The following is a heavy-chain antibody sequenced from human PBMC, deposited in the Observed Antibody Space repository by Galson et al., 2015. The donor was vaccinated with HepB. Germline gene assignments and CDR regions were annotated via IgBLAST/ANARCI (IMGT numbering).Heavy chain of an antibody. J-gene: IGHJ6*02. CDR3: ARDPYGSGKYYYGMDV. CDR1: GYTFTGYY. D-gene: IGHD3-10*01. V-gene: IGHV1-2*06. CDR2: INPNSGGT. Sequence: SVKVSCKASGYTFTGYYMHWVRQAPGQGLEWMGRINPNSGGTNYAQKFQGRVTMTRDTSISTAYMELSRLRSDDTAVYYCARDPYGSGKYYYGMDVWGQGTTVTVSS.